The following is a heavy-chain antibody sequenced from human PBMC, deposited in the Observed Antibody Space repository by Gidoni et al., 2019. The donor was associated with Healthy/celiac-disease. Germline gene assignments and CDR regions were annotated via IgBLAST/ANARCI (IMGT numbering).Heavy chain of an antibody. CDR2: ISGSGGST. J-gene: IGHJ4*02. Sequence: EVQLLESGGGLVQPGGSLRLSCAVSGFTFSSYAMCWVRLGPGKGLEWVSAISGSGGSTNYADSLKGRFTISRDNSKNTLYLQLNSLRAEDTAVYYCAKDGRGSGWYFDYWGQGTLVTVSS. D-gene: IGHD6-19*01. CDR3: AKDGRGSGWYFDY. CDR1: GFTFSSYA. V-gene: IGHV3-23*01.